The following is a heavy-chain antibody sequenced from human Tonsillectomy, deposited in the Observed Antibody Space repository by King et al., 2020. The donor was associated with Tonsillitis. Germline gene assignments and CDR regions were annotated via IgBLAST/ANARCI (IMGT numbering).Heavy chain of an antibody. V-gene: IGHV5-51*01. CDR3: ARNGSGSYCFGMDV. CDR1: GYTFSSYW. Sequence: QLVQSGAEVKKPGESLKISCRGSGYTFSSYWIGWVRQMPGKGLEWMGIIYPSDSKVRYNSAFRGQVSISADKSLSTAYLQWTGLKASDPATYYCARNGSGSYCFGMDVWGQGTAHPVSS. J-gene: IGHJ6*02. CDR2: IYPSDSKV. D-gene: IGHD3-10*01.